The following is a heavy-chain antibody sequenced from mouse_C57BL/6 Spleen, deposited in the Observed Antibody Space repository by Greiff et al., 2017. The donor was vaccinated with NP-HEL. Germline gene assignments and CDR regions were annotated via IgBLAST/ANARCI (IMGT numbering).Heavy chain of an antibody. J-gene: IGHJ2*01. Sequence: EVKVEESGEGLVKPGGSLKLSCAASGFTFSSYAMSWVRQTPEKRLEWVAYISSGGDYIYYADTVKGRFTISRDNARNTLYLQMSSLKSEDTAMYYCTRGYGSTNYFDYWGQGTTLTVSS. CDR1: GFTFSSYA. D-gene: IGHD1-1*01. CDR2: ISSGGDYI. CDR3: TRGYGSTNYFDY. V-gene: IGHV5-9-1*02.